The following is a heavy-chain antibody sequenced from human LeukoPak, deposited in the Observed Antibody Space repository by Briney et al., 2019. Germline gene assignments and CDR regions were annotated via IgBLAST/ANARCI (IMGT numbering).Heavy chain of an antibody. CDR1: GFTFSNAW. CDR2: IKSKTDGGTT. Sequence: GGSLRLSCAASGFTFSNAWMSWVRQAPGKGLEWVGRIKSKTDGGTTDYAAPVEGRFTISRDDSKNTLYLQINSLKTEDTAVYYCTTGSAVVPIGGYWGQGTLVTVSS. J-gene: IGHJ4*02. D-gene: IGHD3-22*01. CDR3: TTGSAVVPIGGY. V-gene: IGHV3-15*01.